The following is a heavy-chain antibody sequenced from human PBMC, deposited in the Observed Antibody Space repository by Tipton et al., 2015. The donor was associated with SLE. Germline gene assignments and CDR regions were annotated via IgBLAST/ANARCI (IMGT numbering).Heavy chain of an antibody. Sequence: LRLSCTVSGGSISSYYWSWIRQPPGKGLAWIGYIYYSGSTNYNPSLKSRVTISVDTSKNQFSLKLSSVTAADTAVYYCARGSGYPNWYFDLWGRDTLVTVSS. CDR1: GGSISSYY. CDR3: ARGSGYPNWYFDL. D-gene: IGHD3-22*01. J-gene: IGHJ2*01. V-gene: IGHV4-59*12. CDR2: IYYSGST.